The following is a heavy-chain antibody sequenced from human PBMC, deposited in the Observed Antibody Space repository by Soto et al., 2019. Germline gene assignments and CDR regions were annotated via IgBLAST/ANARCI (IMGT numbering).Heavy chain of an antibody. CDR1: GDSVSSNTAS. V-gene: IGHV6-1*01. Sequence: PSPTLSLPCAISGDSVSSNTASWNWIRQSPSRGLEWLGRTYFGSKWYNDYAVSVKSRIIINPDTSNNQFSLQLNSVTPEDTAVYFCAKGDNLGPKTGYAFDPWGQGIMVTVS. J-gene: IGHJ5*02. D-gene: IGHD5-12*01. CDR2: TYFGSKWYN. CDR3: AKGDNLGPKTGYAFDP.